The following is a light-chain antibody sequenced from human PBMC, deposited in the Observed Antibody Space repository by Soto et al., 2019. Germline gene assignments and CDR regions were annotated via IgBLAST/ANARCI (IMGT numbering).Light chain of an antibody. CDR2: EVS. CDR1: SSDVGAYRY. J-gene: IGLJ3*02. Sequence: QSALTQPASVSGSPGQSITISCTGTSSDVGAYRYVSWYQQKPGKAPKLMIYEVSYRPSGVSNRLSGSKSGNTASLTISGLQAEDEADYYCTSFTSSDTWVFGGGTKLTVL. V-gene: IGLV2-14*01. CDR3: TSFTSSDTWV.